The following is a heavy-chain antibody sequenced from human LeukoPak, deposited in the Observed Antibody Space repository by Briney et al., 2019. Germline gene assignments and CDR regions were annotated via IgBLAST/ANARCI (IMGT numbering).Heavy chain of an antibody. CDR1: GYTLTELS. J-gene: IGHJ4*02. V-gene: IGHV1-24*01. CDR2: FDPEDGEA. Sequence: ASVKVSCKVSGYTLTELSMHWVRQAPGKGLEWMGGFDPEDGEASYAQKFQGRVTMTEDTSTDTAYMELSSLRSEDTAVYYCATVRAYDYDSSGYYDYWGQGTLVTVSS. D-gene: IGHD3-22*01. CDR3: ATVRAYDYDSSGYYDY.